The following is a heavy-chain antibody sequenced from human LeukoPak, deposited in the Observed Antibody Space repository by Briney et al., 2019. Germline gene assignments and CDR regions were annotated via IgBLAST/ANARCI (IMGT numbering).Heavy chain of an antibody. CDR1: GYTFTSYD. V-gene: IGHV1-8*01. CDR2: MNPNSGNT. CDR3: ARGIYCSGGSCYSSYDNSEKEPETFRRNYYGMDV. D-gene: IGHD2-15*01. Sequence: ASVKVSCKASGYTFTSYDINWVRQATGQGLEWMGWMNPNSGNTGYAQKFQGRVTMTRNTSISTAYMELSSLRSEDTAVYYCARGIYCSGGSCYSSYDNSEKEPETFRRNYYGMDVWGQGTTVTVSS. J-gene: IGHJ6*02.